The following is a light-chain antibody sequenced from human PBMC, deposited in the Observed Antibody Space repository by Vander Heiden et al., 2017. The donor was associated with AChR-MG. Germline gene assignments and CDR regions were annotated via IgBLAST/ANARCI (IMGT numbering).Light chain of an antibody. CDR3: AAWGDSLGGRV. CDR1: YSNIRRGT. J-gene: IGLJ3*02. Sequence: QSALPHPPSASRTPGQTVTIPCSGSYSNIRRGTVNWYQHHPGTAPKLLIFNNNQGPAGVPGRFSGSKSGTSGSLAISGLRSEDEADYYGAAWGDSLGGRVFGGGTKLTVL. V-gene: IGLV1-44*01. CDR2: NNN.